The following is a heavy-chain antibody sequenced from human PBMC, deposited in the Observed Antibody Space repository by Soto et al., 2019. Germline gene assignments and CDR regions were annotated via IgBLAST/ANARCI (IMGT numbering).Heavy chain of an antibody. V-gene: IGHV4-39*01. CDR2: IYYSGST. CDR1: GGSISSSSYY. CDR3: ARPGLSLGNYDFWSGYASNYYYYGMDV. D-gene: IGHD3-3*01. Sequence: PSETLSLTCTVSGGSISSSSYYWGWIRQPPGRGLGGIGSIYYSGSTYYNPSLKSRVTISVDTSKNQFSLKLSSVTAADTAVYYCARPGLSLGNYDFWSGYASNYYYYGMDVWGQGTTVTVS. J-gene: IGHJ6*02.